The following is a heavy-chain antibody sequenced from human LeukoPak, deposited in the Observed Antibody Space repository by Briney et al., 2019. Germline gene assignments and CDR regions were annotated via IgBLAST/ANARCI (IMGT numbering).Heavy chain of an antibody. CDR3: ARGRAARALNKKNWFDP. D-gene: IGHD2-15*01. CDR2: INHSGST. CDR1: GGSISSSSHS. Sequence: PSETLSLTCTVSGGSISSSSHSWGWIRQPPGKGLEWIGEINHSGSTNYNPSLKSRVTISVDTSKNQFSLKLSSVTAADTAVYYCARGRAARALNKKNWFDPWGQGTLVTVSS. V-gene: IGHV4-39*07. J-gene: IGHJ5*02.